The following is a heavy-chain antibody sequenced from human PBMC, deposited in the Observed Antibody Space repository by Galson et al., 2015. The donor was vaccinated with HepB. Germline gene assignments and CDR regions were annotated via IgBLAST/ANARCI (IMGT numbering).Heavy chain of an antibody. J-gene: IGHJ6*02. D-gene: IGHD3-3*01. CDR3: AKDIFLDV. CDR1: GFTFGSFG. V-gene: IGHV3-23*01. Sequence: SLRLSCAASGFTFGSFGMSWVRQAPGKGLEWVSGISDSGGSTYYADSVKGRFTISRDNSKNTLYLQMNSLRAEDTAVYYCAKDIFLDVWGQGTTVTVSS. CDR2: ISDSGGST.